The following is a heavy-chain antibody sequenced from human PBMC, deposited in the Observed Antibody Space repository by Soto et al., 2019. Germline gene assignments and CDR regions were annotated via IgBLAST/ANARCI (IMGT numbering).Heavy chain of an antibody. CDR3: ASRGDGYCSGGSCYSYYYYYMDV. J-gene: IGHJ6*03. CDR2: INHSGST. Sequence: SETLSLTCAVYGGSFSGYYWSWIRQPPGKGLEWIGEINHSGSTNYNPSLKSRVTISVDTSKNQFSLKLSSVTAADTAVYYCASRGDGYCSGGSCYSYYYYYMDVWGKGTTVTVSS. CDR1: GGSFSGYY. D-gene: IGHD2-15*01. V-gene: IGHV4-34*01.